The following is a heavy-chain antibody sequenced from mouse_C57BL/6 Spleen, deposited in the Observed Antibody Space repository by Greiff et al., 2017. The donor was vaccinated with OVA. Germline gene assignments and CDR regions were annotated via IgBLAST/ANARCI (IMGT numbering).Heavy chain of an antibody. CDR1: GYSITSGYY. J-gene: IGHJ4*01. CDR2: ISYDGSN. D-gene: IGHD2-4*01. CDR3: ASKGLRGAMDY. Sequence: DVQLVESGPGLVKPSQSLSLTCSVTGYSITSGYYWNWIRQFPGNKLEWMGYISYDGSNNYNPSLKNRISITRDTSKNQFFLKLNSVTTEDTATYYCASKGLRGAMDYWGQGTSVTVSS. V-gene: IGHV3-6*01.